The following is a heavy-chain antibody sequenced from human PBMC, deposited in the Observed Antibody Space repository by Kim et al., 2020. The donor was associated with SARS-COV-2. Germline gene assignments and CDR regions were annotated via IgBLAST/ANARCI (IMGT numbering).Heavy chain of an antibody. CDR3: ARVIYGDYMGYYFDY. CDR2: ISSSSSYT. CDR1: GFTFSDYY. V-gene: IGHV3-11*06. J-gene: IGHJ4*02. Sequence: GGSLRLSCAASGFTFSDYYMSWIRQAPGKGLEWVSYISSSSSYTNYEDSVKGRFTISRDNAKNSLYLQMNSLRAEDTAVYYCARVIYGDYMGYYFDYWGQGTLVTVSS. D-gene: IGHD4-17*01.